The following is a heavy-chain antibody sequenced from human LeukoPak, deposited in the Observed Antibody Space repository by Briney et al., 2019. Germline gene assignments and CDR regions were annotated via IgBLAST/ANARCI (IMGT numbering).Heavy chain of an antibody. J-gene: IGHJ4*02. CDR1: GSSVSSYY. CDR2: IHNSGRT. D-gene: IGHD1-14*01. V-gene: IGHV4-59*08. Sequence: KTSETLSLTCSVSGSSVSSYYWSWIRQSPGKGLEWSGYIHNSGRTNYNPSLKSRVTGFVDTSKNQVSLRLSSVTAADTAVYYCARHGTISSESYFDYWGQGALVTVSS. CDR3: ARHGTISSESYFDY.